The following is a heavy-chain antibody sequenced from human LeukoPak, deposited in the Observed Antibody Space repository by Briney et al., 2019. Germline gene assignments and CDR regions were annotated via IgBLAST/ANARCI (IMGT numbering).Heavy chain of an antibody. CDR3: AIFQTPYTAMAPFDY. Sequence: GGSLRLSCAASGFTFDDYGMSWVRHAPPQGLEWVCGSNWNGGSTGYADSVKGRFTISRDNAKNSLYLQMNSLRAEDTALYYCAIFQTPYTAMAPFDYWGQGTLVTVSS. CDR2: SNWNGGST. CDR1: GFTFDDYG. D-gene: IGHD5-18*01. V-gene: IGHV3-20*04. J-gene: IGHJ4*02.